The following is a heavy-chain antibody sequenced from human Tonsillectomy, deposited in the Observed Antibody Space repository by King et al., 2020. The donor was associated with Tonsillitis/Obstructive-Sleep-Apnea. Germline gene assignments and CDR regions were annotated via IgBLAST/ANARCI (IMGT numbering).Heavy chain of an antibody. D-gene: IGHD3-10*01. CDR2: VYHSGST. CDR1: GGSFSDYY. Sequence: VQLQQWGAGLLKPSETLSVTCAVYGGSFSDYYWSWIRQPPGKGLEWIGEVYHSGSTNYNPSLKSRVTVSVDTSKNQFSLRLSSVTASDTAVYYCARDGSGTSHYNLCYMDVWGRGTTVTVSS. V-gene: IGHV4-34*01. CDR3: ARDGSGTSHYNLCYMDV. J-gene: IGHJ6*03.